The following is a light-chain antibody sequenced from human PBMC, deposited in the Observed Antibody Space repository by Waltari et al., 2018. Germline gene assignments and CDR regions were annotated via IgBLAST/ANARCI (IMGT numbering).Light chain of an antibody. CDR2: AVT. V-gene: IGLV2-14*03. Sequence: QSALTQPASVSGSPGQSITISCTGTSSDIGAYNYVSWYQQHPGKAPKLLIYAVTYRPPGVSSRFSGSKSGNTASPTISGLQAEDDADYYCNSHTTVSSLVFGTGTKVTVL. CDR1: SSDIGAYNY. J-gene: IGLJ1*01. CDR3: NSHTTVSSLV.